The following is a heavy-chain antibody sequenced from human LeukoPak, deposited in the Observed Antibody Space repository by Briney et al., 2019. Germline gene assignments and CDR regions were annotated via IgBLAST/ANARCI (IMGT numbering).Heavy chain of an antibody. CDR1: GGSFSGYY. CDR2: INHSGST. V-gene: IGHV4-34*01. D-gene: IGHD5-24*01. Sequence: PSETLSLTCAVYGGSFSGYYWTWIRQPPGKGLEWIGEINHSGSTNYNPSLKSRVTISVATSKNQFSMKMSSVTAADTAVYYCARAGRDGYNRSYYYYYMDVWGKGTTVTVSS. J-gene: IGHJ6*03. CDR3: ARAGRDGYNRSYYYYYMDV.